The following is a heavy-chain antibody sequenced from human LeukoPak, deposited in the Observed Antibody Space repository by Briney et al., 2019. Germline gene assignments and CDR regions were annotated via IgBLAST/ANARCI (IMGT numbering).Heavy chain of an antibody. CDR1: GFTFSSYG. CDR2: IRYDGSNK. V-gene: IGHV3-30*02. J-gene: IGHJ4*02. D-gene: IGHD6-13*01. Sequence: GGSLRLSCAASGFTFSSYGMHWVRQAPGKGLEWVAFIRYDGSNKYYADSVKGRFTISRDNSKNTLYLQMNSLRAEDTAVYYCASMTFPLAAGSYWGQGTLVTVSS. CDR3: ASMTFPLAAGSY.